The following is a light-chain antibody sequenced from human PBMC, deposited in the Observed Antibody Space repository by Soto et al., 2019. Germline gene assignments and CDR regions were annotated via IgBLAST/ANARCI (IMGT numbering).Light chain of an antibody. J-gene: IGKJ5*01. CDR3: QQRKSYPIT. CDR1: QDITTY. CDR2: AAS. V-gene: IGKV1-9*01. Sequence: DIQLTQSPSFLSASVGDRVTITFRASQDITTYLAWYQQKPGKAPKLLIFAASTLQNGVPSRFSGSGSGTEFTVTITSLQPEDFATYYCQQRKSYPITFGQGTRLEIK.